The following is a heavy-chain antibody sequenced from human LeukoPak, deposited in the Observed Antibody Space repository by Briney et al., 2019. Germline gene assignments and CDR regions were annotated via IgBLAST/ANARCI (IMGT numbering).Heavy chain of an antibody. J-gene: IGHJ4*02. D-gene: IGHD3-10*01. CDR1: GGTFSSYA. CDR2: IIPIFGTA. CDR3: ARGSGGVWFGELHHYFDY. V-gene: IGHV1-69*05. Sequence: ASVKVSCKASGGTFSSYAISWVRQAPGQGLEWMGGIIPIFGTANYAQKFQGRVTITTDESTSTAYMGLSSLRSEDTAVYYCARGSGGVWFGELHHYFDYWGQGTLVTVSS.